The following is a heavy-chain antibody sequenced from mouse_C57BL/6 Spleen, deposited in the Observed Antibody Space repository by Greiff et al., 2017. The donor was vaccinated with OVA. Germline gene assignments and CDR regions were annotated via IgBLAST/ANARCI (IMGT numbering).Heavy chain of an antibody. CDR1: GYTFTSYW. CDR2: INPSNGGT. CDR3: ARYYGSSYNWYFDV. D-gene: IGHD1-1*01. J-gene: IGHJ1*03. Sequence: QVQLQQPWTELVKPGASVKLSCKASGYTFTSYWMHWVKQRPGQGLEWIGNINPSNGGTNYNEKFKSKATLTVDKSSSTAYMQLSSLTSEDSAVYYCARYYGSSYNWYFDVWGTGTTVTVSS. V-gene: IGHV1-53*01.